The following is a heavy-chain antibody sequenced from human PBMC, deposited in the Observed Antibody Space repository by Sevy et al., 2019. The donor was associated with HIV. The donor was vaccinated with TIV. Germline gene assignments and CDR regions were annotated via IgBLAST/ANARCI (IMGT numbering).Heavy chain of an antibody. D-gene: IGHD3-10*01. Sequence: GESLKISCKGSGYSFTSYWIGWVRQMPGKGLEWMGIIYPGDSDTRYSPSFQGQVTISADKSISTAYLQWSSLKASDTAMYYCAREGGYYYGSGSYYNVRNWFDPWGQGTLVTVSS. CDR3: AREGGYYYGSGSYYNVRNWFDP. CDR2: IYPGDSDT. J-gene: IGHJ5*02. V-gene: IGHV5-51*01. CDR1: GYSFTSYW.